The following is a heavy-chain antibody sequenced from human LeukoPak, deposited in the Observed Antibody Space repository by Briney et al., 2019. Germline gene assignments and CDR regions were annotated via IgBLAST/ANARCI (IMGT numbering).Heavy chain of an antibody. D-gene: IGHD5-12*01. Sequence: ASVKVSCKASGYTFTSYDFNWVRQATGQRPEWMGWMSPNSGDTGYAQKFQDRVTMTRNTSISTAYMELSSLRSEDTAVYYCARVRSPWLRIAYYYYGMDVWGQGTTVTVSS. CDR2: MSPNSGDT. CDR1: GYTFTSYD. CDR3: ARVRSPWLRIAYYYYGMDV. J-gene: IGHJ6*02. V-gene: IGHV1-8*01.